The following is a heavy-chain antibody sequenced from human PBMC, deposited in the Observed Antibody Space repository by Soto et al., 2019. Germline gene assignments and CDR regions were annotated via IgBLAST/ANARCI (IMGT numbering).Heavy chain of an antibody. CDR2: IIPIFGTA. J-gene: IGHJ6*02. CDR3: ERLRTARVDWNFYYYGMDV. CDR1: GRTFSSYA. Sequence: GASVKVSCKASGRTFSSYAISWVRQAPGQGLEWMGRIIPIFGTANYAKKFQGRVTITADKSTSTAYMELRSLRSEDTAVYYCERLRTARVDWNFYYYGMDVWGQGTTVTVSS. V-gene: IGHV1-69*06. D-gene: IGHD1-7*01.